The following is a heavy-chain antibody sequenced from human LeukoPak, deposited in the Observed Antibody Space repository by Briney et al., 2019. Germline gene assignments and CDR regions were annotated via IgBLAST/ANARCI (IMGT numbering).Heavy chain of an antibody. Sequence: SETLSLTCTVSGGSISSYYWSWIRQPPGKGLEWIGYIYYSGSTNYNPSLKSRVTISVDTSKNQFSLKLSSVTAADTAVYYCARLGWSGGWLFYFDYWGQGTLVTVSS. CDR3: ARLGWSGGWLFYFDY. V-gene: IGHV4-59*08. CDR1: GGSISSYY. J-gene: IGHJ4*02. CDR2: IYYSGST. D-gene: IGHD6-25*01.